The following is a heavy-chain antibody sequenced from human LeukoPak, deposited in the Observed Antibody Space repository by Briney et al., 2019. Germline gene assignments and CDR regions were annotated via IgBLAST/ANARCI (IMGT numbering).Heavy chain of an antibody. Sequence: SETLSLTCTVSGVSISSYYWSWLRQPAGKGLEWIGRIYTSGSTNYNPSLKSRVTMSVDTSKNQFSLKLSSVTAADTAVYYCARESTGDLDYYYYYMDVWGKGTTVTVSS. CDR2: IYTSGST. V-gene: IGHV4-4*07. D-gene: IGHD7-27*01. CDR1: GVSISSYY. CDR3: ARESTGDLDYYYYYMDV. J-gene: IGHJ6*03.